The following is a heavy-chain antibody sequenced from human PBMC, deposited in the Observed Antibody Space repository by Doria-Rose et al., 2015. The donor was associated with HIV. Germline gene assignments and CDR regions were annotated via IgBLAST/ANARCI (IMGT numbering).Heavy chain of an antibody. CDR3: ARIKSSRWYHKYYFDF. D-gene: IGHD6-13*01. CDR1: GVSLSSPGMG. J-gene: IGHJ4*02. Sequence: QESGPVPVKPTETLTLTCTVSGVSLSSPGMGVSWIRQPPGKALEWLANIFSDDERCYKTSLRSRLTISRGTSKSQVVLTMTDMDPVDTATYYCARIKSSRWYHKYYFDFWGQGTLVIVSA. CDR2: IFSDDER. V-gene: IGHV2-26*01.